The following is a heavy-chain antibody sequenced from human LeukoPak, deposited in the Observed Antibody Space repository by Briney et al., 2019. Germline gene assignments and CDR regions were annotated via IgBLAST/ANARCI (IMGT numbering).Heavy chain of an antibody. V-gene: IGHV3-30*03. J-gene: IGHJ4*02. CDR2: ISYDGSNK. CDR3: ARPRNEDWYESGLDY. D-gene: IGHD1-1*01. CDR1: GFTFSSYG. Sequence: GGSLRLSCAASGFTFSSYGMHWVRQAPGKGLEWVAVISYDGSNKYYADSVKGRFTISRDNSKNTLYLQMNSLRAEDTAVYYCARPRNEDWYESGLDYWGQGTLVTVSS.